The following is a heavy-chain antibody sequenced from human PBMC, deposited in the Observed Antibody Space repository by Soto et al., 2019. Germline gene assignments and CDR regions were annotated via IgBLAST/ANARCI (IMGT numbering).Heavy chain of an antibody. D-gene: IGHD5-12*01. CDR3: ARVGTRWWLRSTIGFDY. CDR1: GYTFTSYD. CDR2: MNPNSGNT. V-gene: IGHV1-8*02. J-gene: IGHJ4*02. Sequence: QVQLVQSVAEVKKPGASVKVSCKASGYTFTSYDINWVRQATGQGLEWMGWMNPNSGNTGYAQKFQGRVTMTRNTSISTGYMELSSLRSEDTAVYYCARVGTRWWLRSTIGFDYWGQGTLVTVSS.